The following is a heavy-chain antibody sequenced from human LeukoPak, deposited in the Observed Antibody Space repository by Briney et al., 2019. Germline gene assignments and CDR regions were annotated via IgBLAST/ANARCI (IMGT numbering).Heavy chain of an antibody. CDR3: AREARYYYYYMDV. Sequence: ETLSLTCAVYGGSFSGDYWSWVRQAPGKGLEWVANIKQDGSEKYYVDSVKGRFTISRDNAKNSLYLQMNSLRAEDTAVYYCAREARYYYYYMDVWGKGTTVTVSS. J-gene: IGHJ6*03. CDR1: GGSFSGDY. CDR2: IKQDGSEK. V-gene: IGHV3-7*01.